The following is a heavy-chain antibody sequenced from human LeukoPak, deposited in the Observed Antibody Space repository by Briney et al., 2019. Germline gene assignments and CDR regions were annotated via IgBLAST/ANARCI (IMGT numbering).Heavy chain of an antibody. Sequence: GGSLRLSCAASGFTFSSYEMNWVRQAPGKGLEWVSYLSSSGSTIYYADYVKGRFTISRDNAKNSLYLQMKSLRAEDTAVYYCARVAAAGKGFYHWGQGTLVTVSS. CDR3: ARVAAAGKGFYH. V-gene: IGHV3-48*03. J-gene: IGHJ4*02. D-gene: IGHD6-13*01. CDR2: LSSSGSTI. CDR1: GFTFSSYE.